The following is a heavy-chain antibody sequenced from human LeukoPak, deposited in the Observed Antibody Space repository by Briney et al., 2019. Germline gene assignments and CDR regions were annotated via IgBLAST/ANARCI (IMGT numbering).Heavy chain of an antibody. J-gene: IGHJ4*02. CDR2: ISSSSSYI. Sequence: GGSLRLSCAASGCTFSSYSMNWVRQAPGKGLEWVSSISSSSSYIYSADSVKGRSSISRDNAKNSLNMLLISVRAEDTAVYYCARDDLGYFDYWGQGTLVTVSS. CDR1: GCTFSSYS. V-gene: IGHV3-21*01. CDR3: ARDDLGYFDY. D-gene: IGHD3-16*01.